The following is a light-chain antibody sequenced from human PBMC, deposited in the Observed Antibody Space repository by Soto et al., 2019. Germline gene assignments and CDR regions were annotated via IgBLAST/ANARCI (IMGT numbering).Light chain of an antibody. CDR2: WAS. J-gene: IGKJ4*01. CDR3: QQYYSTPLT. V-gene: IGKV4-1*01. Sequence: DIVMTQSPDSLAVYLGERATINCKSRQSVLYSSNNKNYLAWYQQKPGQPPKLLIYWASTRESGVTERFSGSGSGTDFTLTISSLQAEDVAVYYCQQYYSTPLTFGGGTKVEIK. CDR1: QSVLYSSNNKNY.